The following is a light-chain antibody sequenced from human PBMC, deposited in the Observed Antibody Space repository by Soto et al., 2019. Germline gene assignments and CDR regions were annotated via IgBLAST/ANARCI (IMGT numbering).Light chain of an antibody. J-gene: IGKJ2*01. CDR1: QDISNY. Sequence: DIQMTQSPSSLSASVGDRVTITCQASQDISNYLNWYQHKPGKAPKLLIYDASNLETGVPSRFSGSGSGTDFTFTISNLQPEDIATYHCQQYDNLPPYTFGQGTKLEIK. V-gene: IGKV1-33*01. CDR3: QQYDNLPPYT. CDR2: DAS.